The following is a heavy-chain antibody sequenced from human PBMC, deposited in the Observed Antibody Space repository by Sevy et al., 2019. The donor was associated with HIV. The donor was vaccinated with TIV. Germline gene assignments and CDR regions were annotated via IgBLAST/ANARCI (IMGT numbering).Heavy chain of an antibody. CDR3: ARAGGSWALRY. Sequence: GGYLRLSCAASGVIFSDYYMSWIRQAPGKGLEWVSYISGSGNTIYYTDSVKGRFTISRDNAKDSLYLQMNSLRAEDTAVYYCARAGGSWALRYWGQGNLVTVSS. V-gene: IGHV3-11*01. CDR2: ISGSGNTI. J-gene: IGHJ4*02. CDR1: GVIFSDYY. D-gene: IGHD1-26*01.